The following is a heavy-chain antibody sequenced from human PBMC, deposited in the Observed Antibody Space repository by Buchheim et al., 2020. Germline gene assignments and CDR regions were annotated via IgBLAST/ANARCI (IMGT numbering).Heavy chain of an antibody. CDR3: ARRDGFNQVFDF. J-gene: IGHJ4*02. CDR1: GDSIRSGGYY. Sequence: QVLLQESGPGLVKPSQTLSLTCSVSGDSIRSGGYYWSWIRQHPGKGLEWIGYMYYSGTTYYNPSLRSRVTISLDTAKNQFSLKLNSVTAADTAVYYCARRDGFNQVFDFWGRGTL. V-gene: IGHV4-31*03. D-gene: IGHD5-24*01. CDR2: MYYSGTT.